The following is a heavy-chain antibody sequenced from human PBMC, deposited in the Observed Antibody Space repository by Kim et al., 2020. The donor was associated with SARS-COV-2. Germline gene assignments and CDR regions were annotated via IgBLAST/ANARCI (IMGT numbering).Heavy chain of an antibody. D-gene: IGHD3-9*01. CDR1: GFTFSSYA. Sequence: GGSLRLSCAASGFTFSSYAMSWVRQAPGKGLEWVSAISGSGGSTYYADSVKGRFTISRDNSKNTLYLQMNSLRAEDTAVYYCAKPRYYDILTGVIFDYWGQGTLVTVSS. J-gene: IGHJ4*02. CDR2: ISGSGGST. V-gene: IGHV3-23*01. CDR3: AKPRYYDILTGVIFDY.